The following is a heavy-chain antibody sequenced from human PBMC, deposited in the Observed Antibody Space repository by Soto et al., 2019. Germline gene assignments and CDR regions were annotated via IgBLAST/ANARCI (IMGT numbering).Heavy chain of an antibody. CDR3: ARGRTYYDILTGAYYYYGRDV. Sequence: SVKVSCKASGGTFSSYAISWVRQAPGQGLEWMGGIIPIFGTANYAQKFQGRVTITADESTSTAYMELSSLRSEDTAVYYCARGRTYYDILTGAYYYYGRDVWGKGTKGTVSS. CDR1: GGTFSSYA. V-gene: IGHV1-69*13. CDR2: IIPIFGTA. J-gene: IGHJ6*01. D-gene: IGHD3-9*01.